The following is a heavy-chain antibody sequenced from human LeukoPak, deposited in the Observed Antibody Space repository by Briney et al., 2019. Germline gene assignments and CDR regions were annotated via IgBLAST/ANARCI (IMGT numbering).Heavy chain of an antibody. CDR3: AKRRSLAARPLDY. D-gene: IGHD6-6*01. Sequence: GGSLRLSCAASGFTFDDYAMHWVRQAPGKGLEWVSAISGSGGSTYYADSVKGRFTISRDNSKNTLYLQMNSLRAEDTAVYYCAKRRSLAARPLDYWGQGTLVTVSS. CDR1: GFTFDDYA. J-gene: IGHJ4*02. V-gene: IGHV3-23*01. CDR2: ISGSGGST.